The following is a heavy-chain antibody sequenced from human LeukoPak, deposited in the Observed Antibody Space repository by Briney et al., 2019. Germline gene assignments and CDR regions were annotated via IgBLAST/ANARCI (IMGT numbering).Heavy chain of an antibody. CDR3: ARGITIFVRGFDP. V-gene: IGHV3-30-3*01. CDR1: GFTFSSYA. D-gene: IGHD3-3*01. Sequence: GGSLRLSCAASGFTFSSYAMHWVRQAPGKGLEWVAVISYDGSNKYYADSVKGRFTISRDNSKNTLYLQMNSLRAEDTAVYYCARGITIFVRGFDPWGQGTLVTVSS. CDR2: ISYDGSNK. J-gene: IGHJ5*02.